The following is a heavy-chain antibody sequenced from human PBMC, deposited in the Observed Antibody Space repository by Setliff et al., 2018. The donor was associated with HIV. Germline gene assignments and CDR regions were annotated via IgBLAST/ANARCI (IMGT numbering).Heavy chain of an antibody. D-gene: IGHD5-18*01. CDR1: GFTFRDFA. CDR3: AKDGPAVDTAKDY. Sequence: QPGGSLRLSCVASGFTFRDFAMHWVRQAPGKGLEWVSGIIGSGVNTYNADSVKGRFTVSRDNSKSTVYLHMDNLRAEDTAVYYCAKDGPAVDTAKDYWGQGTLVTVSS. CDR2: IIGSGVNT. J-gene: IGHJ4*02. V-gene: IGHV3-23*01.